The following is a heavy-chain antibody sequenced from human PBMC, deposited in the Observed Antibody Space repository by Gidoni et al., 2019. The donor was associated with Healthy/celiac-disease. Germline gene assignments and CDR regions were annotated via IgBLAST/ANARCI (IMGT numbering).Heavy chain of an antibody. Sequence: QVQLVESGGGVVQPGRSMRLSCAASGFTFSSYGMHGLRQAPGKGLECVAVISYDGSNKYYADSVKGRFTISRDNSKNTLYLQMNSLRAEDTAVYYCAKLAIVVVPAAILADLGDAFDIWGQGTMVTVSS. CDR3: AKLAIVVVPAAILADLGDAFDI. D-gene: IGHD2-2*02. V-gene: IGHV3-30*18. CDR2: ISYDGSNK. J-gene: IGHJ3*02. CDR1: GFTFSSYG.